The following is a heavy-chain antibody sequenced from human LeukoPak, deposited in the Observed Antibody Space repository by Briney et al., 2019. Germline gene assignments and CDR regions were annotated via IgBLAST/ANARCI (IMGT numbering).Heavy chain of an antibody. J-gene: IGHJ4*02. CDR3: AIRWIFWDY. CDR1: GGSFSGYY. D-gene: IGHD3-9*01. V-gene: IGHV4-34*01. CDR2: INHSGST. Sequence: PSETLSLTCAVYGGSFSGYYWSWIRQPPGKGLEWIGEINHSGSTNYNPSLKSRVTISVDTSKNQFSLKLSSVTAADTAVYYCAIRWIFWDYWGQGTLVTVSS.